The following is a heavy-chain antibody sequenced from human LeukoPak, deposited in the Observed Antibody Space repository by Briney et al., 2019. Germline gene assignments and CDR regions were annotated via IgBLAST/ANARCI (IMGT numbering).Heavy chain of an antibody. V-gene: IGHV4-59*01. CDR3: ARQYYYDSSDYFDY. D-gene: IGHD3-22*01. J-gene: IGHJ4*02. Sequence: SETLSLTCTVSGGSISSYYWTWIRQPPGKGLEWIGYIYYSGSTNYNPSLKSRVTISVDTSKNQFSLKLSSVTAADTAVYYCARQYYYDSSDYFDYWGQGTLVTVSS. CDR1: GGSISSYY. CDR2: IYYSGST.